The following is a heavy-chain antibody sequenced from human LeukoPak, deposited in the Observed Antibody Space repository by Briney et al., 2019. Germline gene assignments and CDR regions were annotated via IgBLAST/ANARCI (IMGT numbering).Heavy chain of an antibody. D-gene: IGHD3-10*02. CDR1: GGSISSGSYY. V-gene: IGHV4-61*02. CDR2: IYTSGST. CDR3: ARGSAGILRSDAFDI. J-gene: IGHJ3*02. Sequence: SQTLSLTCTVSGGSISSGSYYWSWIRQPAGKGLEWIGRIYTSGSTNYSPSLKSRVTISVDTSKNQFSLKLSSVTAADTAVYYCARGSAGILRSDAFDIWGQGTMVTVSS.